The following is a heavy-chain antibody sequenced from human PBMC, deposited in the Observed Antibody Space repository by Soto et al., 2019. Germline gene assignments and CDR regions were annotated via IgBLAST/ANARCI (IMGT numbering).Heavy chain of an antibody. Sequence: PGGSLRLSCAASGFTFSSYAMSWVRQAPGKGLEWVSAISGSGGSTYYADSVKGRFTISRDNSKNTLYLQMSSLRAEDTAVYYCVKTTFPYYDFWSGYYGVAGMDVWGQGATVTVSS. CDR1: GFTFSSYA. V-gene: IGHV3-23*01. CDR3: VKTTFPYYDFWSGYYGVAGMDV. CDR2: ISGSGGST. D-gene: IGHD3-3*01. J-gene: IGHJ6*02.